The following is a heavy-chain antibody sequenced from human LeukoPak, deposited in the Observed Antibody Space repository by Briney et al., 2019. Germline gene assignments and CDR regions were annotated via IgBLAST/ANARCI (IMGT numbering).Heavy chain of an antibody. CDR3: AKDRGY. Sequence: PGGSLRLSCAASVLTFSTFPMTCVPQAPGRGREWVSAIRASGDNTYYEDSVKGRFPLSRANSKNTMFLQMNNLRGEDTAVYYCAKDRGYWGQGALVTVSS. CDR1: VLTFSTFP. J-gene: IGHJ4*02. V-gene: IGHV3-23*01. CDR2: IRASGDNT.